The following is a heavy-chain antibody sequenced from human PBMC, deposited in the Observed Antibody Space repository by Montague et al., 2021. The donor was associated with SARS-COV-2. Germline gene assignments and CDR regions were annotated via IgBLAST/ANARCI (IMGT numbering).Heavy chain of an antibody. CDR3: ARVARYCTNGVCQTYYYYGLDV. J-gene: IGHJ6*02. CDR2: MYYSGST. D-gene: IGHD2-8*01. CDR1: GGSTNYYY. V-gene: IGHV4-59*01. Sequence: SETRSLTCIVSGGSTNYYYWSWIRQSPGKGLELIGYMYYSGSTNYNPSLKSRVTMSIDRSKNQFSLKLRSVTAADTAVYYCARVARYCTNGVCQTYYYYGLDVWGQGTTVTVSS.